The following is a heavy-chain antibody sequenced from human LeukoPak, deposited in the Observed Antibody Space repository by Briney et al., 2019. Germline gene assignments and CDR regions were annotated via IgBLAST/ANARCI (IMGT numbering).Heavy chain of an antibody. V-gene: IGHV4-59*01. CDR1: GGSINNFY. CDR2: IYYSGST. J-gene: IGHJ4*02. Sequence: SETLSLTCTVSGGSINNFYWSWIRQPPGKGLEWIGCIYYSGSTNYNPSLKSRVTISGGTSKNQFSLKLSSVTAADTAVYYCARGGGYYDSNNYYQGYFEYWGQGTLVTVSS. CDR3: ARGGGYYDSNNYYQGYFEY. D-gene: IGHD3-22*01.